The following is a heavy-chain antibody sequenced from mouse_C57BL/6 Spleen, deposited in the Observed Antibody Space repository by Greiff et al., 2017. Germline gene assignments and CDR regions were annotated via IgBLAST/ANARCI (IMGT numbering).Heavy chain of an antibody. CDR1: GYTFTSYW. CDR3: ARSGTGFAY. Sequence: QVQLKQPGAELVMPGASVKLSCKASGYTFTSYWMHWVKQRPGQGLEWIGEIDPSDSYTNYNQKFKGKSTLTVDKSSSTAYLQLSSLTSEDSAVYYCARSGTGFAYWGQGTLVTVS. V-gene: IGHV1-69*01. J-gene: IGHJ3*01. CDR2: IDPSDSYT. D-gene: IGHD3-3*01.